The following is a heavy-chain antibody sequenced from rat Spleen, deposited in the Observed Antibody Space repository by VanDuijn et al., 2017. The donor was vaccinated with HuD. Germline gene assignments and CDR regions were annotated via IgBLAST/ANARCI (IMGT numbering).Heavy chain of an antibody. CDR3: VREDLGVNH. CDR2: INKDSSII. V-gene: IGHV4-2*01. CDR1: GFSVTTQN. Sequence: VQLRESGPGLVQPSQTLSLTCTVAGFSVTTQNVHWVRQPPGKGLEWIGEINKDSSIIKYSPSLKDQFTISRDNAQDTLYLQKSKVGSVDTAIYYCVREDLGVNHWGQGVMVTVSS. D-gene: IGHD4-4*01. J-gene: IGHJ2*01.